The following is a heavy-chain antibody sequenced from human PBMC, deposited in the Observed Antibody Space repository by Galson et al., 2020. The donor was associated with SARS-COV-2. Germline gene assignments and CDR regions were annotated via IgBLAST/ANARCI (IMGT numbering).Heavy chain of an antibody. CDR2: IHFSGVT. V-gene: IGHV4-39*07. Sequence: SQTLSLTCTVSGASISRSSYSWGWIRQPPGTGLEWIGNIHFSGVTYYNPSLKSRVTISLETSDNRCSLKLGSVTAADTALYYCARGGTTLTEDCGQGTLVTVSS. D-gene: IGHD4-17*01. CDR1: GASISRSSYS. CDR3: ARGGTTLTED. J-gene: IGHJ4*02.